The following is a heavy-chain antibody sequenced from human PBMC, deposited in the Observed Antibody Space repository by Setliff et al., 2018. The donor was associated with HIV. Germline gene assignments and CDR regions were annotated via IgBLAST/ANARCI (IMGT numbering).Heavy chain of an antibody. CDR2: IGQDGSEK. V-gene: IGHV3-7*01. J-gene: IGHJ6*02. Sequence: PGESLKISCAASRFDFNNYWMCWVRQAPGKGLEWVANIGQDGSEKNYVDSVKGRFTISRDNAKNSMDLQMNSLRAEDTAIYYCARKFRPGHGVDVWGQGTTVTVSS. CDR3: ARKFRPGHGVDV. CDR1: RFDFNNYW. D-gene: IGHD3-10*01.